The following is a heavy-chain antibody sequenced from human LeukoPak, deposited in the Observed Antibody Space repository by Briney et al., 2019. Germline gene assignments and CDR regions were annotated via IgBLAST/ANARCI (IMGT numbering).Heavy chain of an antibody. CDR2: ISYDGSNK. CDR1: GFTFSSYG. CDR3: ARDAARIVGATEDYFDY. J-gene: IGHJ4*02. V-gene: IGHV3-30*03. D-gene: IGHD1-26*01. Sequence: GGSLRLSCAASGFTFSSYGMHWVRQAPGKGLEWVAVISYDGSNKYYADSVKGRFTISRDNSKNTLYLQMNSLRAEDTAVYYCARDAARIVGATEDYFDYWGQGTLVTVSS.